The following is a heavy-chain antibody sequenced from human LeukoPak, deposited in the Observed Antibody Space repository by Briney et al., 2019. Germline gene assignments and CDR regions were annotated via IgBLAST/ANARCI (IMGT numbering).Heavy chain of an antibody. V-gene: IGHV3-23*01. D-gene: IGHD6-6*01. CDR2: SGHSDGTT. J-gene: IGHJ5*01. CDR1: GFTFSSYA. CDR3: AKGSRIAARPTIWFDS. Sequence: GGSLRLSCAASGFTFSSYAMNWVRQAPGKGLERVSSGHSDGTTYYADSVKGRFTISRDNSKNTLSLQMNSLRAEDTAVYYCAKGSRIAARPTIWFDSWGQGTLVTVSS.